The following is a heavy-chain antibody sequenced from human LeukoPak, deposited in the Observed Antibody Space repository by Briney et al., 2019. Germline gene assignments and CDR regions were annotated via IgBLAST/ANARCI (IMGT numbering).Heavy chain of an antibody. CDR1: GGSFSGYY. D-gene: IGHD3-22*01. J-gene: IGHJ3*02. CDR2: INHSGST. V-gene: IGHV4-34*01. Sequence: SETLSLTCAVYGGSFSGYYWSWIRQPPGKGLEWIGEINHSGSTNYNPSLKSRVTISVDTSKNQFSLKLSSVTAADTAVYYCARNAHYYDSSGYYRDAFDIWGQGTMVTVSS. CDR3: ARNAHYYDSSGYYRDAFDI.